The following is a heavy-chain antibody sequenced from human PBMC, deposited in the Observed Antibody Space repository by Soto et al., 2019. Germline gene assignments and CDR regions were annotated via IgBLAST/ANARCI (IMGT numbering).Heavy chain of an antibody. V-gene: IGHV1-69*01. J-gene: IGHJ6*02. D-gene: IGHD3-16*01. Sequence: QVPLVQSGAEVKKPGSSVKVSCKASGGTFSSYAISWVRQAPGQGLEWMGGIIPIFGTANYAQKFQGRVTITADESTSTAYMELSSLRSEDTAVYYCARDRDDERWHTPSYYYYYGMDVWGQGTTVTVSS. CDR2: IIPIFGTA. CDR3: ARDRDDERWHTPSYYYYYGMDV. CDR1: GGTFSSYA.